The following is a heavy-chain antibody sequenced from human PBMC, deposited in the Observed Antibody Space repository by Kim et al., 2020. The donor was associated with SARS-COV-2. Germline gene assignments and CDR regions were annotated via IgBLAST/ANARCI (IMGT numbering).Heavy chain of an antibody. J-gene: IGHJ6*02. Sequence: SETLSLTCAVYGGSFSGYYWSWIRQPPGKGLEWIGEINHSGSTNYNPSLKSRVTISVDTSKNQFSLKLSSVTAADTAMYYCARVTYRPLRIKYEYDSSGYSQEYYYGMDVWGPGTTVTVSS. CDR3: ARVTYRPLRIKYEYDSSGYSQEYYYGMDV. CDR2: INHSGST. V-gene: IGHV4-34*01. D-gene: IGHD3-22*01. CDR1: GGSFSGYY.